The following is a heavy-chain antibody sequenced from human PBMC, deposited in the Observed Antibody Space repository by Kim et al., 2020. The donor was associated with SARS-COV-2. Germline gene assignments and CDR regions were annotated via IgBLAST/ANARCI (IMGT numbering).Heavy chain of an antibody. Sequence: SETLSLTCAVYGGSFSGYYWSWIRQPPGKGLEWIGEINHSGSTNYNPSLKSRVTISVDTSKNQFSLKLSSVTAADTAVYYCARGFGYCSGGSCYPVPYYRDYWGQGTLVTVSS. D-gene: IGHD2-15*01. V-gene: IGHV4-34*01. CDR3: ARGFGYCSGGSCYPVPYYRDY. CDR2: INHSGST. CDR1: GGSFSGYY. J-gene: IGHJ4*02.